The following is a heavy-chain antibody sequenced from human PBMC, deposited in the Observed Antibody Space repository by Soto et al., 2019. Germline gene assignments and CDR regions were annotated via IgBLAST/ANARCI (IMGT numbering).Heavy chain of an antibody. CDR3: ARDRGLTGYSYYYYGMDV. Sequence: GGSLRLSCSASGFNFMSSVMSWVRQVPGKGLEWVSTTGADGHSTYYADSVKGRFTISRDNSKNTLYLQMNSLRAEDTAVYYCARDRGLTGYSYYYYGMDVWGQGTTVTVSS. V-gene: IGHV3-23*01. CDR2: TGADGHST. D-gene: IGHD3-9*01. CDR1: GFNFMSSV. J-gene: IGHJ6*02.